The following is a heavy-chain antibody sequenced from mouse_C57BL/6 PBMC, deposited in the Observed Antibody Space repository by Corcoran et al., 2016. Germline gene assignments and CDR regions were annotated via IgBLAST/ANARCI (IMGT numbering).Heavy chain of an antibody. Sequence: QIQLVQSGPELKKPGETVKISCKASGYTFTTYGMSWVKQAPGKGLKWMGWINTYSGVPTYADDFKGRFAFSLETSASTAYLQINNLKNEDSATYFCARRTVVEYFDVWGTGTTVTVSS. D-gene: IGHD1-1*01. CDR1: GYTFTTYG. CDR2: INTYSGVP. V-gene: IGHV9-3*01. CDR3: ARRTVVEYFDV. J-gene: IGHJ1*03.